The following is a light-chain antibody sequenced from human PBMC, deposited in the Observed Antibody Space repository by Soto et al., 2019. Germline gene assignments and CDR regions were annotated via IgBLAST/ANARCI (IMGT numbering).Light chain of an antibody. CDR1: QSISSY. CDR2: DAS. J-gene: IGKJ5*01. V-gene: IGKV1-33*01. CDR3: QQYDNPPIT. Sequence: DLQMTHSPSSLSASVGDRVTITCRASQSISSYLNWYQQKPGKAPKLLIYDASNLETGVPSRFSGSGSGTDFTFTISSLQPEDIATYYCQQYDNPPITFGQGTRLEIK.